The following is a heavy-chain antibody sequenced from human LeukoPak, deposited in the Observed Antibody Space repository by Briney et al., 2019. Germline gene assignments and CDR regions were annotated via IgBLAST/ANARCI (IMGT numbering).Heavy chain of an antibody. V-gene: IGHV3-23*01. CDR2: ISGSGGSS. CDR3: ARDIRTTYFDY. Sequence: GGSLRLSCAASGFTFTNYAMTWVRQVPGKGLEWVSHISGSGGSSYHVDSVKGRFTISRDNSKNTLYLQMNSLRAEDTAVYYCARDIRTTYFDYWGQGTLVTVSS. D-gene: IGHD1-7*01. J-gene: IGHJ4*02. CDR1: GFTFTNYA.